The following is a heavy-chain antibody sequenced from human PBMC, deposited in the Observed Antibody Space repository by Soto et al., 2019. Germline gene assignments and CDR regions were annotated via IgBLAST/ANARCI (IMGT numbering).Heavy chain of an antibody. CDR3: ARARSTVTNYYYYGMDV. Sequence: SETLSLTCTVSGGSISSGGYYWSWIRQHPGKGLEWIGYIYYSGSTYYNPSLKSRVTISVDTSKNQFSLKLSSVTAADTAVYYCARARSTVTNYYYYGMDVWGQGTTVTVSS. CDR2: IYYSGST. CDR1: GGSISSGGYY. D-gene: IGHD4-17*01. J-gene: IGHJ6*02. V-gene: IGHV4-31*03.